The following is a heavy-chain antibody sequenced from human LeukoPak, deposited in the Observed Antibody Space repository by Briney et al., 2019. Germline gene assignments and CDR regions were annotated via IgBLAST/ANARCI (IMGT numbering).Heavy chain of an antibody. J-gene: IGHJ4*02. D-gene: IGHD6-13*01. CDR3: AKDPRGSSWSPTQLDY. V-gene: IGHV3-23*01. Sequence: PGGSLRLSCAASGFTFSSYGMSWVRQAPGKGLEWVSAISGSGGSTYYADSVKGRFTISRDNSKNTLYLQMNSLRAEDTAVYYCAKDPRGSSWSPTQLDYWGQGTLVTVSS. CDR1: GFTFSSYG. CDR2: ISGSGGST.